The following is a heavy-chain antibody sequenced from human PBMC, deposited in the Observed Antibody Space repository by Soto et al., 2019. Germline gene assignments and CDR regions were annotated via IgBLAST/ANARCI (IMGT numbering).Heavy chain of an antibody. CDR2: IIPIFRTP. Sequence: QVQLVQSGAEVLKPGSSVKVSCKASGDTFENFAISWVRQAPGHGHEWMGGIIPIFRTPDYAHKFQGRGTITVDVSTSTAYMELRSLRSEDTAVYYCARNKDREQLGGNYYYALDVCGQGTTVTVSS. D-gene: IGHD1-1*01. CDR1: GDTFENFA. J-gene: IGHJ6*02. V-gene: IGHV1-69*12. CDR3: ARNKDREQLGGNYYYALDV.